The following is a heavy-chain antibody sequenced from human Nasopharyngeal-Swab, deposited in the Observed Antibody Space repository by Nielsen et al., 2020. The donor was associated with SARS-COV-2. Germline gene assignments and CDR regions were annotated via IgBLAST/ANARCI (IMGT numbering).Heavy chain of an antibody. CDR2: ISAYNGNT. CDR1: GYTFTSYG. CDR3: ARVLLWFGETHYYYYGMDV. Sequence: ASLKVSCKASGYTFTSYGISWVRQAPGQGLEWMGWISAYNGNTNYAQKLQGRVTMTTDTSTSTAYMELRSLRSDDTAVYYCARVLLWFGETHYYYYGMDVWGQGTTVTVSS. D-gene: IGHD3-10*01. V-gene: IGHV1-18*01. J-gene: IGHJ6*02.